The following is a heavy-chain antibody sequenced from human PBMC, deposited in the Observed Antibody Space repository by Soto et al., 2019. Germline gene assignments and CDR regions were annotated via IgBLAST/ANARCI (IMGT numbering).Heavy chain of an antibody. CDR3: ARDVGRRLVVVVPARDYYYYGMDV. D-gene: IGHD2-2*01. CDR1: GGTFSSYA. Sequence: ASVKVSCKASGGTFSSYAISWVRQAPGQGLEWMGGIIPIFGTANYAQKFQGRVTITADESTSTAYMELSSLRSEDPAGDYCARDVGRRLVVVVPARDYYYYGMDVWGQGTTVTVSS. CDR2: IIPIFGTA. J-gene: IGHJ6*02. V-gene: IGHV1-69*13.